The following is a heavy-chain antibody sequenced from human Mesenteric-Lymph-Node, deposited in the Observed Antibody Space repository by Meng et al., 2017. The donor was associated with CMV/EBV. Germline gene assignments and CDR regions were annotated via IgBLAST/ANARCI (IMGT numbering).Heavy chain of an antibody. Sequence: GESLKISCAASGFTFRSYNIHWVRQAPGKGLEWVGEISFDGDKTYYAESVKGRFTISRDNAKNSLYLQMNSLRAEDTAVYYCARSHGDIYYYGMDVWGQGTTVTVSS. D-gene: IGHD4-17*01. CDR1: GFTFRSYN. V-gene: IGHV3-30-3*01. CDR3: ARSHGDIYYYGMDV. J-gene: IGHJ6*02. CDR2: ISFDGDKT.